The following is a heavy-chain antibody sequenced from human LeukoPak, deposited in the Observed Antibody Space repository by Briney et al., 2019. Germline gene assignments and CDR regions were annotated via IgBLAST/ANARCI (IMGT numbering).Heavy chain of an antibody. J-gene: IGHJ5*02. CDR2: IHDSGST. CDR3: ARVVAAAGNNWFDP. V-gene: IGHV4-30-4*07. D-gene: IGHD6-13*01. Sequence: SETLSLTCVVSGDSISSGGYSWSWIRQTPGKGLEWIAYIHDSGSTYNNPSLKSRLSISIDTSKNQFSLKLNSVSAADTAVYCARVVAAAGNNWFDPWGQGTLVIVSS. CDR1: GDSISSGGYS.